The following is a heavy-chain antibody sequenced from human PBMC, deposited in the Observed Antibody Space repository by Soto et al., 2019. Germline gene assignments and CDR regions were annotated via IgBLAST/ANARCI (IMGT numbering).Heavy chain of an antibody. CDR3: ARSYVWGSYRITSNWFDP. CDR1: GGSFSGYY. J-gene: IGHJ5*02. D-gene: IGHD3-16*02. CDR2: INHSGST. Sequence: QVQLQQWGAGLLKPSETLSLTCAVYGGSFSGYYWSWIRQPPGKGLEWIGEINHSGSTNYNPSLKSRVTISVDTSKNTFSLKLSSVTAADTAVYYCARSYVWGSYRITSNWFDPWGQGTLVTVSS. V-gene: IGHV4-34*01.